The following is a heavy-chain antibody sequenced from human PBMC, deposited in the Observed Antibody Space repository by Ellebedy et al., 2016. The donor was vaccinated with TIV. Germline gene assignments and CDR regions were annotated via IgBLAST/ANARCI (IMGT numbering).Heavy chain of an antibody. V-gene: IGHV3-13*01. J-gene: IGHJ4*02. CDR1: GFTFNIYD. CDR2: VGTAGDT. D-gene: IGHD2-8*01. Sequence: PGGSLRLSCAASGFTFNIYDFHWVRQPTGNGLEWVSAVGTAGDTYYPDSVKGRFTISRDNARTSLYLQIDSLRDDDTAVYYGARARCSNVDCHIPGYWGQGSLVTVSS. CDR3: ARARCSNVDCHIPGY.